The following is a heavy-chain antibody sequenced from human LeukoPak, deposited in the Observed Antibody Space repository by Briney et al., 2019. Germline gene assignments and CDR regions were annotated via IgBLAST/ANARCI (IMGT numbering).Heavy chain of an antibody. V-gene: IGHV1-2*06. D-gene: IGHD2-8*01. CDR2: INPNSGDT. J-gene: IGHJ6*03. Sequence: GASVKVSCKASGYTFTTYFMHWVRQAPGQGLEWLGRINPNSGDTNYAQNFQGRVTMTRDTSITTTYMELNSLTSDDTAVYFCARSAEHCNNGVCFTDYYMDVWGKGTTVTVSS. CDR3: ARSAEHCNNGVCFTDYYMDV. CDR1: GYTFTTYF.